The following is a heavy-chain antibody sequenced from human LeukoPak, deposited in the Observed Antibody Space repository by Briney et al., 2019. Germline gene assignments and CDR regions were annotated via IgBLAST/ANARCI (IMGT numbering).Heavy chain of an antibody. CDR2: IYYSGST. D-gene: IGHD6-13*01. CDR1: GGSISSYY. CDR3: ARERRIAAAGTYYYYGMDG. Sequence: SETLSLTCTVSGGSISSYYWSWIRQPPGKGLEWIGYIYYSGSTNYNPSLKSRVTISVDTSKNQFSLKLSSVTAADTAVYYCARERRIAAAGTYYYYGMDGWGQGTTVTGSS. J-gene: IGHJ6*02. V-gene: IGHV4-59*01.